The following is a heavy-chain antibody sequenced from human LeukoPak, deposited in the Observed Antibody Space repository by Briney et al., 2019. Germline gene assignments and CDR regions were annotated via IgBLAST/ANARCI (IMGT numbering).Heavy chain of an antibody. J-gene: IGHJ4*02. V-gene: IGHV3-9*01. Sequence: GGSLRLSCAASGFTFDEHAMHWARQVPGKGLEWVSAKSRKSGSIGYADSVKGRFTISRDNAKNFVYLQMNSLSAEDTAFYYCGRGSGYCSSTSCPPDYWGRGTLVTVSS. CDR1: GFTFDEHA. CDR3: GRGSGYCSSTSCPPDY. CDR2: KSRKSGSI. D-gene: IGHD2-2*01.